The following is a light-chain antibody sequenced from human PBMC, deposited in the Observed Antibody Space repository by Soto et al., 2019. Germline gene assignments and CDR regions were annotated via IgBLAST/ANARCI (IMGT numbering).Light chain of an antibody. V-gene: IGLV1-47*01. CDR3: AAWDDTLSGYV. Sequence: QSVLTQPPSASGTPGQRVTISCSGSSSNIGNNYVHWYQQLPGTAPKLLIHRNNQRYSGVPDRFSGSKSGTSASLAISGLRSEDDADYYCAAWDDTLSGYVFATGTKLTV. CDR1: SSNIGNNY. CDR2: RNN. J-gene: IGLJ1*01.